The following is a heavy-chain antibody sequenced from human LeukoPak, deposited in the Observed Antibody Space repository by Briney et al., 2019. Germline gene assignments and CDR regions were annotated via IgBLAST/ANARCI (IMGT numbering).Heavy chain of an antibody. D-gene: IGHD3-3*01. Sequence: SETLSLTCTVYGGSFSGYYWSWIRQPPGKGLEWIGEINHSGSTNYNPSLKSRVTISVDTSKNQFSLKLSSVTAADTAVYYCARGPSGYYTNYFDYWGQGTLVTVSS. CDR1: GGSFSGYY. CDR2: INHSGST. CDR3: ARGPSGYYTNYFDY. V-gene: IGHV4-34*01. J-gene: IGHJ4*02.